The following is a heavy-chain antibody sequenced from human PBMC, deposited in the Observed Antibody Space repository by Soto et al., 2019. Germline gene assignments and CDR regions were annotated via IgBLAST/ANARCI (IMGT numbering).Heavy chain of an antibody. CDR1: GGSISSGGYY. Sequence: QVQLQESGPGLVKPSQTLSLTCTVSGGSISSGGYYWSWIRQHQGKGLEWIGSIYYSGCTYYNQSLKSRVTISVDTSKNKFSLKLSSVTAADTAVYYCAREPPVAAAGDDAFDIWGQGTMVTVSS. D-gene: IGHD6-13*01. CDR3: AREPPVAAAGDDAFDI. V-gene: IGHV4-31*03. CDR2: IYYSGCT. J-gene: IGHJ3*02.